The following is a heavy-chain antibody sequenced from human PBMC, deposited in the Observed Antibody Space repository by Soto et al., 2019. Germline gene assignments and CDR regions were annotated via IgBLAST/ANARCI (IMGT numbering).Heavy chain of an antibody. CDR3: ARDREYCSGGSCPYYYYYYMDV. CDR1: GYTFTGYA. V-gene: IGHV1-3*01. J-gene: IGHJ6*03. Sequence: ASVKVSCKASGYTFTGYAMHWVRQAPGQRLEWMGWINAGNGNTKYSQKFQGRVTITRDTSASTAYMELSSLRSEDTAVYYCARDREYCSGGSCPYYYYYYMDVWGKGTTVTVSS. D-gene: IGHD2-15*01. CDR2: INAGNGNT.